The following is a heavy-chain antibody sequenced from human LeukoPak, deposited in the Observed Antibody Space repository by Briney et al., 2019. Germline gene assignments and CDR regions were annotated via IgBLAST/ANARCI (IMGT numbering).Heavy chain of an antibody. CDR1: GFTFRTHT. J-gene: IGHJ6*02. Sequence: GRSLRLSCAASGFTFRTHTMTWVRQAPGKGLEWVSSIISSSSYINYADSVKGRFTISRDNARGSLFLQMNSLTAEDTALYYCVRQSTSYYGMDVWGQGTTVTVSS. CDR2: IISSSSYI. D-gene: IGHD1-14*01. V-gene: IGHV3-21*01. CDR3: VRQSTSYYGMDV.